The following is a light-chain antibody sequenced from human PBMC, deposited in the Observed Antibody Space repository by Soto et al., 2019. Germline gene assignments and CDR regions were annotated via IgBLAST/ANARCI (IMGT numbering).Light chain of an antibody. CDR3: QQYNNWLRT. Sequence: EIVMTQSPATLSVSPGERATLSCRASQSVTSSLAWYQQKPGQAPRLLIYGASTRATGIPDRVSGSGSGTEFTLTISSLPSEDFAVYYCQQYNNWLRTFGGGTKVEIK. CDR1: QSVTSS. V-gene: IGKV3-15*01. CDR2: GAS. J-gene: IGKJ4*01.